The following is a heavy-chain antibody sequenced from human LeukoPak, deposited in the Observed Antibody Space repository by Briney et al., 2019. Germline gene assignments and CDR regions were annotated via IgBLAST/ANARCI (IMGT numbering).Heavy chain of an antibody. Sequence: PSETLSLTCTVSGYSISSGYYWGWIRQPPGKGLEWIGSIYHSGSTYYNPSLKSRVTISVDTSKNQFSLKMRPVTAADTAVYYCARSEINDYNRYWGQGILVTVSS. CDR1: GYSISSGYY. CDR2: IYHSGST. J-gene: IGHJ4*02. D-gene: IGHD3-16*01. V-gene: IGHV4-38-2*02. CDR3: ARSEINDYNRY.